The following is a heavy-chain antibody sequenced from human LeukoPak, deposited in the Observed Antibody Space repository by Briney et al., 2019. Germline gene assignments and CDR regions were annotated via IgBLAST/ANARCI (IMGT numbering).Heavy chain of an antibody. J-gene: IGHJ6*02. CDR1: GGSFSGYY. CDR2: INHSGST. D-gene: IGHD4-17*01. V-gene: IGHV4-34*01. Sequence: PSETLSLTCAVYGGSFSGYYWSWIRQPPGKGLEWIGEINHSGSTNYNPSLKSRVTISVDTSKNQFSLKLSSVTAADTAVYYCARQTVTTPYYYYYGMDVWGQGTTVTVSS. CDR3: ARQTVTTPYYYYYGMDV.